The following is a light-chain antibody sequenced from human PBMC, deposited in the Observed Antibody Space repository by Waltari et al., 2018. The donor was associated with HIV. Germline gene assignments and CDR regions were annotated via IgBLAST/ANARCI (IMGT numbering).Light chain of an antibody. CDR2: SNN. V-gene: IGLV1-44*01. Sequence: QSVLTQPPSASWTPGQSVTLSCSGASSTIGSNTVNWYQQFPGTAPKLLIYSNNQRPSGVPDRFSGSKSGTSASLAISGLQSEDEADYYCSAWDDSVTGPVFGGGTKLTVL. J-gene: IGLJ3*02. CDR3: SAWDDSVTGPV. CDR1: SSTIGSNT.